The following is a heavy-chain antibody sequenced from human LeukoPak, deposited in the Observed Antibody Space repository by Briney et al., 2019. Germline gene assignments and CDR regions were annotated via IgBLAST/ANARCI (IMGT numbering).Heavy chain of an antibody. V-gene: IGHV3-48*03. Sequence: GGSLRLSCAASGFTFSSYEMNWVRQAPGKGLEWVSYISSSGSTIYYADSVKGRFTISRDNAKNSLYLQMNSLRAEDTAVYYCAKVFIVGATLPFDYWGQGTLVTVSS. CDR2: ISSSGSTI. CDR3: AKVFIVGATLPFDY. D-gene: IGHD1-26*01. CDR1: GFTFSSYE. J-gene: IGHJ4*02.